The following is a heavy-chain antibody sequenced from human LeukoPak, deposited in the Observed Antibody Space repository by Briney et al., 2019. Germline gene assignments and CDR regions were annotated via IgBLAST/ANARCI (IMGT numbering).Heavy chain of an antibody. J-gene: IGHJ6*03. CDR3: ARGRYYDFWSGYYTGTWYYMDV. CDR2: VNHSGST. V-gene: IGHV4-34*01. D-gene: IGHD3-3*01. CDR1: GGSFSGYY. Sequence: SETLSLTCAVYGGSFSGYYWSWIRQPPGKGLEWIGEVNHSGSTNYNPSLKSRVTISVDTSKNQFSLKLSSVTAADTAVYYCARGRYYDFWSGYYTGTWYYMDVWGKGTTVTVSS.